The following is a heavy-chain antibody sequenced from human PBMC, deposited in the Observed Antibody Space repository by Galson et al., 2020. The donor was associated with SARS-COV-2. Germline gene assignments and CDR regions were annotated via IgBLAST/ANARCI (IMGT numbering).Heavy chain of an antibody. V-gene: IGHV4-59*08. CDR1: RGPIGYDY. J-gene: IGHJ4*02. D-gene: IGHD3-3*02. Sequence: TSETLSLTCTVSRGPIGYDYWSWIRQPPGKGLEWIGSIYDPETINYNPSLKSRVTISMDAAKNQFSLKVHSVTAADTAVYYCAKLAEGRRTSEDYWGQGTLVTVSS. CDR3: AKLAEGRRTSEDY. CDR2: IYDPETI.